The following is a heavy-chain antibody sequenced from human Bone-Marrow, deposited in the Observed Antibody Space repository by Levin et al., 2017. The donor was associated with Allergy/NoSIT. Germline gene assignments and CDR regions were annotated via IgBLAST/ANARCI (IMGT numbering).Heavy chain of an antibody. CDR1: GFTFSGHW. J-gene: IGHJ4*02. CDR3: VRDSSGSY. D-gene: IGHD6-19*01. Sequence: PGGSLRLSCAASGFTFSGHWMYWVRQAPGKGLVWVSRINTDGSSTSYADSVKGRFTISRDNAKNTLYLQMNSLAVEDTAVYYCVRDSSGSYWGQGTLVTVSS. V-gene: IGHV3-74*01. CDR2: INTDGSST.